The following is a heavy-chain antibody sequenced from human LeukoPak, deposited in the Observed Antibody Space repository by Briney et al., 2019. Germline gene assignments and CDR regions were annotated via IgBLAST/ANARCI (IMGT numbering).Heavy chain of an antibody. J-gene: IGHJ3*02. D-gene: IGHD3-9*01. V-gene: IGHV4-59*08. CDR3: ARSGVFSGYDAFDI. CDR2: IYHRGST. Sequence: SETLSLTCTVSGGSINISYWSWIRQPPGKGLEWIGYIYHRGSTSYNPSLKSRITVSVDTSKNQFSLKVTSVTAADTAVYYCARSGVFSGYDAFDIWGQGTMVTVSS. CDR1: GGSINISY.